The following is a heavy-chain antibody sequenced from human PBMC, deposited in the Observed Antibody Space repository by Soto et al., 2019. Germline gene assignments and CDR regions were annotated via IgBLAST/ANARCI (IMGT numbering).Heavy chain of an antibody. CDR3: AREAAAGPNWFDP. Sequence: LSLTCTVSGGSISSYYWSWIRQPPGKGLEWIGYIYYSGSTNYNPSLKSRVTISVDTSKNQFSLKLSSVTAADTAVYYCAREAAAGPNWFDPWGQGTLVTVSS. CDR1: GGSISSYY. V-gene: IGHV4-59*01. J-gene: IGHJ5*02. CDR2: IYYSGST. D-gene: IGHD6-13*01.